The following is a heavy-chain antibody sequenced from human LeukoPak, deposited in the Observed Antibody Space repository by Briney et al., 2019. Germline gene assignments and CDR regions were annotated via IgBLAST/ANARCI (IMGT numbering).Heavy chain of an antibody. CDR3: ARGPYFWSGYYVY. Sequence: PSETLSLTCAVYGGSFSGYYWSWIRQPPGKGLEWIGEINHSGSTNYNPSLKSRVTISVDTSKNQFSLKLSSVTAADTAVYYCARGPYFWSGYYVYWGQGTLVTVSS. J-gene: IGHJ4*02. CDR1: GGSFSGYY. CDR2: INHSGST. D-gene: IGHD3-3*01. V-gene: IGHV4-34*01.